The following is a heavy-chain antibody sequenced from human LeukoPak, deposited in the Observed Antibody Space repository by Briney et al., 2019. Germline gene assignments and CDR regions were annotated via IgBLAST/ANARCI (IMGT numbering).Heavy chain of an antibody. D-gene: IGHD3-22*01. V-gene: IGHV4-59*01. Sequence: SETLSLTCTVSGGSMSFYYWNWIRQSPGKGLEWIGYIYYTGSTKYNPSLQSRVTISVDKSENQFSLNLYSVTAADAAVYYCARVGYYDSSGYLDYWGQGTQVTVSS. J-gene: IGHJ4*02. CDR2: IYYTGST. CDR1: GGSMSFYY. CDR3: ARVGYYDSSGYLDY.